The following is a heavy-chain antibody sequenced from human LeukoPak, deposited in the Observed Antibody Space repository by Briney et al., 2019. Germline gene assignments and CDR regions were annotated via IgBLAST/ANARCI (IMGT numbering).Heavy chain of an antibody. CDR1: GYSFTSYC. Sequence: GESLKISSKGSGYSFTSYCIGWVRQMTGKGLEWMGRNYSGDSDTRYSPSFQGQVPISADKSISPAIRKWSSLKASDTAMYYGASRTPYSSGWYHGWPDAFDIWGQGTMVTVSS. J-gene: IGHJ3*02. V-gene: IGHV5-51*01. CDR2: NYSGDSDT. CDR3: ASRTPYSSGWYHGWPDAFDI. D-gene: IGHD6-19*01.